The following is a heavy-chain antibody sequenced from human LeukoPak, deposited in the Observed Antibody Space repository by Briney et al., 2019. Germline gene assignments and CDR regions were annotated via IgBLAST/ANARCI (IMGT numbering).Heavy chain of an antibody. J-gene: IGHJ4*02. CDR1: GFTVSSNY. V-gene: IGHV3-21*01. CDR2: ISSTSSYI. D-gene: IGHD6-6*01. Sequence: GGSLRLSCAASGFTVSSNYMSWARQAPGKGLEWVSFISSTSSYIYYADSVKGRFTISRDNAKNSLYLQMNSLRAEDTAVYYCARPLEYSSSSYYFDNWGQGTLVTVSS. CDR3: ARPLEYSSSSYYFDN.